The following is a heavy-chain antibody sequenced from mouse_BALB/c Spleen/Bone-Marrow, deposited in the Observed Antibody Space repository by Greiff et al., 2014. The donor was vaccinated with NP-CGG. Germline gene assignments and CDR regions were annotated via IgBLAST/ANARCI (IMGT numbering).Heavy chain of an antibody. D-gene: IGHD1-1*01. V-gene: IGHV2-6-5*01. Sequence: VMLVESGPGLVAPSQSLSITCTVSGFSLTDYGVSWICQPPGKGLEWLGVIWGGGSTYYNSSLKSRLSISKDNSKSQVFLKMNNLQTDDTAMYFCARHTLRYYAMDYWGQGTSVTVSS. CDR1: GFSLTDYG. J-gene: IGHJ4*01. CDR2: IWGGGST. CDR3: ARHTLRYYAMDY.